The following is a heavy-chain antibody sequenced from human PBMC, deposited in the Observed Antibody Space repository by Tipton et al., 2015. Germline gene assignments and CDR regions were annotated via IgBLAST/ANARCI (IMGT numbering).Heavy chain of an antibody. CDR3: AREAYGSFDS. CDR1: GFTFSSYW. J-gene: IGHJ4*02. V-gene: IGHV3-7*01. CDR2: IKQDGSES. D-gene: IGHD4-17*01. Sequence: SLRLSCAASGFTFSSYWMSWVRQAPGKGLEWVANIKQDGSESYYVDSAKGRFTFSRDNAKNSLHLQMNSLTAEDTAVYFCAREAYGSFDSWGQGTLVTVSS.